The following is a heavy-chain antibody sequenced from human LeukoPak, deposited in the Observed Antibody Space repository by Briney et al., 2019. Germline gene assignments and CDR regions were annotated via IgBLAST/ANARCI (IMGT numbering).Heavy chain of an antibody. J-gene: IGHJ4*02. Sequence: SETLSLTCAVYDGSFSGYYWSWIRQPPGKGLEWIGSIYYRGSTYYNPSLKSRVTISVDTSKNQFSLKLSSVTAADTAVYYCATYGSGSYYKGGYWGQGTLVTVSS. CDR3: ATYGSGSYYKGGY. CDR2: IYYRGST. CDR1: DGSFSGYY. D-gene: IGHD3-10*01. V-gene: IGHV4-34*01.